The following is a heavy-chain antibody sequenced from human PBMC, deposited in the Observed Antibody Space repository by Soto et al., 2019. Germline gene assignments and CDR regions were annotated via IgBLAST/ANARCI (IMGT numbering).Heavy chain of an antibody. J-gene: IGHJ6*03. CDR1: DFTFSSYS. V-gene: IGHV3-48*01. CDR2: ISSSSSTI. Sequence: GGSLRLSCAASDFTFSSYSMNWVRQAPGEGLEWVSYISSSSSTIYYADSVKGQVTITRAKAKTTRNPQMNRRRAEDKAVYYCSRGPGTTAYYYYYYYMDFWGKGTTVTVSS. CDR3: SRGPGTTAYYYYYYYMDF. D-gene: IGHD4-17*01.